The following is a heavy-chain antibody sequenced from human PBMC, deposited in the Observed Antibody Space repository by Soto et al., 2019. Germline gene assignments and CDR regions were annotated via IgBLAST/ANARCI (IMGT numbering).Heavy chain of an antibody. Sequence: QVQLLESGGGVVQPGGSLRLSCAASGFTFSSYGMHWVRLAPGKGLEWVAVISYDGSDQYYAESVKGRFTVSRDKSKNTLYLQMNSLRPEDTAVYYCAKSSSDSSGYRVDYWAQGTLVTVSS. D-gene: IGHD3-22*01. CDR3: AKSSSDSSGYRVDY. V-gene: IGHV3-30*18. CDR1: GFTFSSYG. J-gene: IGHJ4*02. CDR2: ISYDGSDQ.